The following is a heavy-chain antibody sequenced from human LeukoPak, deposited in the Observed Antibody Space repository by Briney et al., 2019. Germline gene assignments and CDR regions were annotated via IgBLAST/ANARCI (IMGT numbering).Heavy chain of an antibody. CDR2: ISGYDLNT. CDR3: ASPKLSGVWGSYRYHPGAAFDI. Sequence: GASVKVSCKASGYSFDTYDITWVRQAPGQGLEWLGWISGYDLNTDYTERLHDRVTMTKDPSTSTAYMELRSLRSEDTAVYYCASPKLSGVWGSYRYHPGAAFDIWGQGTMVTVSS. CDR1: GYSFDTYD. J-gene: IGHJ3*02. V-gene: IGHV1-18*04. D-gene: IGHD3-16*02.